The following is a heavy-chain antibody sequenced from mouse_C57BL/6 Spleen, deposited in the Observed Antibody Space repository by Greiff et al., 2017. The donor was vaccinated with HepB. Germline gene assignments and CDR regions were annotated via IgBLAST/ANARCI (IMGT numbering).Heavy chain of an antibody. D-gene: IGHD1-1*01. J-gene: IGHJ1*03. Sequence: VQLQQPGAELVRPGSSVKLSCKASGYTFTSYWMHWVKQRPIQGLEWIGNIDPSDSETHYNQKFKDKATLTVDKSSSTAYMQLSSLTSEDSAVYYCATITTVVATFYWYFDVWGTGTTVTVSS. V-gene: IGHV1-52*01. CDR3: ATITTVVATFYWYFDV. CDR1: GYTFTSYW. CDR2: IDPSDSET.